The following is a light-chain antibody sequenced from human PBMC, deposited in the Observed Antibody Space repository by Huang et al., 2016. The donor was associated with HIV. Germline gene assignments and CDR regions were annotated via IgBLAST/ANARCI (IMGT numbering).Light chain of an antibody. CDR3: QQYGTSPLT. Sequence: EVVLTQSPGTLSLSPGTRVALSCRASETIASNYLAWYRKRPGQAPRLLIYGASNRATDTPDRFSGSGSGTDFTLTITKLEPEDSAVYYCQQYGTSPLTFGQGTRVEIK. V-gene: IGKV3-20*01. CDR2: GAS. J-gene: IGKJ1*01. CDR1: ETIASNY.